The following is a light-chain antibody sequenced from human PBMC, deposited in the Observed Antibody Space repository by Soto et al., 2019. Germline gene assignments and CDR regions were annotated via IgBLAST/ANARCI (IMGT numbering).Light chain of an antibody. J-gene: IGKJ1*01. Sequence: EIVLTQSPGTLSLSPGERATLSCRASQSVSSSYLAWYQQKPGQAPRXXIYGASSRDTGIPDRFSGSGSGTEFTLTISRLEPEDFEVDYCQQYGSSTWTFGQGTKVDIK. CDR1: QSVSSSY. V-gene: IGKV3-20*01. CDR2: GAS. CDR3: QQYGSSTWT.